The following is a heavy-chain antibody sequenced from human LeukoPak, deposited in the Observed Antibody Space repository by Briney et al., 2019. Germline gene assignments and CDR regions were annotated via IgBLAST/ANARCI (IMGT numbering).Heavy chain of an antibody. CDR3: VKDGYSGYDPIPFGY. V-gene: IGHV3-64D*06. CDR2: ISSNGGST. Sequence: GGSLRLSCSASGFTFSSYAMHWVRQAPGKGLEYVSAISSNGGSTYYADSVKGRFTISRDNSKNTLYLQMSSLRAEDTAVYYCVKDGYSGYDPIPFGYWGQGTLVTVSS. D-gene: IGHD5-12*01. CDR1: GFTFSSYA. J-gene: IGHJ4*02.